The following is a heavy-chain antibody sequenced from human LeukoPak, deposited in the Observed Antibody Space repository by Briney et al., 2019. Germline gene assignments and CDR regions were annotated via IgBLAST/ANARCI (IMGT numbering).Heavy chain of an antibody. CDR2: IKADGSGK. V-gene: IGHV3-7*04. CDR1: GFTFSSSW. CDR3: ARATHGSGSYYPADY. Sequence: GGSLRLSCVASGFTFSSSWMTWVRQAPGMGLERVANIKADGSGKYYVDSVKGRFTISRDNAKNSLYLQMNSLRAEDTAVYYCARATHGSGSYYPADYWGQGTLVTVSS. D-gene: IGHD3-10*01. J-gene: IGHJ4*02.